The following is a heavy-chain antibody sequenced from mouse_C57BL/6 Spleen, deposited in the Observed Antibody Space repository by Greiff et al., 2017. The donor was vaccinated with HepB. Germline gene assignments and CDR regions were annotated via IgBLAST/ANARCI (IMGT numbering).Heavy chain of an antibody. CDR2: IDTSDSYT. J-gene: IGHJ3*01. V-gene: IGHV1-69*01. D-gene: IGHD3-2*02. Sequence: QVQLQQPGAELVMPGASVKLSCKASGYTFTSYWMHWVMQRPGQGLEWIGEIDTSDSYTNYNQKFKGKSTLTVDKSSSTAYMQLSSLTSEDSAVYYSTRWGAQAMAYWGQGTLVTVSA. CDR1: GYTFTSYW. CDR3: TRWGAQAMAY.